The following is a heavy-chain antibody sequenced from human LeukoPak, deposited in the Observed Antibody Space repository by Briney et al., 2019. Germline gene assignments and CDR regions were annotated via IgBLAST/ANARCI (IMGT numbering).Heavy chain of an antibody. CDR2: LYYSGSA. CDR3: ASSGSWYIDY. D-gene: IGHD6-13*01. CDR1: GGSITSSSYY. V-gene: IGHV4-39*01. Sequence: SETLSLTCTVSGGSITSSSYYWGWIRQPPGKGLEWIGSLYYSGSAYYNPSLKSRVTISVDTSKNQFSLKLSSVTAADTAVYYCASSGSWYIDYWGQGTLVTVSS. J-gene: IGHJ4*02.